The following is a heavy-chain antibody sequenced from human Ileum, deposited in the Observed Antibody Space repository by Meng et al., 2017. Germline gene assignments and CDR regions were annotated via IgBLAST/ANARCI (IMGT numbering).Heavy chain of an antibody. D-gene: IGHD1-26*01. CDR3: VGEVGPRDFDN. CDR2: ISFDGNYK. V-gene: IGHV3-30*15. CDR1: GFTFSSHA. J-gene: IGHJ4*02. Sequence: GQVVEAGGGLVQPWRSLGVSVAASGFTFSSHAMPWVRQAPGKGLEWVALISFDGNYKDYPDSVKGRFTISRDNSKNTLYLQMSSLRVEDTAVYYCVGEVGPRDFDNWGQGILVTVSS.